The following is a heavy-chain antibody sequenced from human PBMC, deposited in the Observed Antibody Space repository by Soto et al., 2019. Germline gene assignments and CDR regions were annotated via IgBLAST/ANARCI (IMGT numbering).Heavy chain of an antibody. CDR2: IIPIFATA. CDR1: GGTFSSYA. D-gene: IGHD2-2*02. J-gene: IGHJ6*02. CDR3: ATHEIGHCISTSCYKGGYYYGMDV. V-gene: IGHV1-69*05. Sequence: QVQLVQSGAEVKKPGSSVKVSCKASGGTFSSYAISWVRQAPGQGLEWMGGIIPIFATADNAQKFQGRVTITTDESTSTAYMELSSLRSEDTAVYYCATHEIGHCISTSCYKGGYYYGMDVWGQGTTVTVSS.